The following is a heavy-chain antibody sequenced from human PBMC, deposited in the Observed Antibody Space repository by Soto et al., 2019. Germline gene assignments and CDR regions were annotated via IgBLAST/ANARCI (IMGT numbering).Heavy chain of an antibody. V-gene: IGHV5-51*01. CDR3: ANVALTID. D-gene: IGHD3-3*01. J-gene: IGHJ4*02. Sequence: GESLKISCKGSGYSFTSYWIGWVRQMPGKGLEWMGIIYPGDSDTRYSPSFQGQVTISRDNSKNTLYLQMNSLRAEDTAVYYCANVALTIDWGQGTLLTVSS. CDR1: GYSFTSYW. CDR2: IYPGDSDT.